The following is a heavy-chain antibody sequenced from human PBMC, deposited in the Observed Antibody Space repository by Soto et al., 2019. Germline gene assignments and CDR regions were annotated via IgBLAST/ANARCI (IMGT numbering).Heavy chain of an antibody. J-gene: IGHJ4*02. D-gene: IGHD6-19*01. CDR1: GYTFSNFY. CDR3: GRGLAAGDY. V-gene: IGHV1-46*03. Sequence: QVQVVQSGAEVVKPGASVRLSCRASGYTFSNFYIHWLRQAPGQGLVWMAIINPNGGSTNYAQKFQGRVTRTRDTWATTVYLELSSLRSEDTAVYYCGRGLAAGDYWGQGALVTVSS. CDR2: INPNGGST.